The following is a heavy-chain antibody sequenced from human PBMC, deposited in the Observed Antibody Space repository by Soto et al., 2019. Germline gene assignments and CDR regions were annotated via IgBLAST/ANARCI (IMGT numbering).Heavy chain of an antibody. V-gene: IGHV1-69*13. CDR2: IIPIIGTA. CDR3: ARNKVGATNLVDY. CDR1: GYTFTSYG. Sequence: ASVKVSCKASGYTFTSYGISWVRQAPGQGLEWMGWIIPIIGTANYAQKFQGRVTITADESTSTAYMELSSLRSEDTAVYYCARNKVGATNLVDYWGQGTLVTVSS. D-gene: IGHD1-26*01. J-gene: IGHJ4*02.